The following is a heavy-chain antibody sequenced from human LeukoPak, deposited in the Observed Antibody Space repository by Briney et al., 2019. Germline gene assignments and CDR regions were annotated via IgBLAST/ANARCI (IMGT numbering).Heavy chain of an antibody. D-gene: IGHD5-12*01. CDR1: GFTFSSYS. Sequence: PGGSLRLSCAASGFTFSSYSMNWVRQAPGKGLEWVSYISSSSSTIYYADSVKGRFTISRDNAKNSLYLQMNSLRAEDTALYHCARRRLVATIIGYYYYGMDVWGQGTTVTVSS. CDR2: ISSSSSTI. J-gene: IGHJ6*02. CDR3: ARRRLVATIIGYYYYGMDV. V-gene: IGHV3-48*04.